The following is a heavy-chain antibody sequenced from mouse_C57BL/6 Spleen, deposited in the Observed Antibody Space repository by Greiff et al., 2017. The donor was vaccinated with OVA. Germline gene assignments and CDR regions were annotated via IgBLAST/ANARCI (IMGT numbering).Heavy chain of an antibody. V-gene: IGHV3-1*01. CDR2: ISYSGST. J-gene: IGHJ3*01. Sequence: EVKLMESGPGMVKPSQSLSLTCTVTGYSITSGYDWHWIRHFPGNKLEWMGYISYSGSTNYNPSLKSRISITHDTSKNHFFLKLNSVTTEDTATYYCARGAYYGSSLFAYWGQGTLVTVSA. CDR3: ARGAYYGSSLFAY. CDR1: GYSITSGYD. D-gene: IGHD1-1*01.